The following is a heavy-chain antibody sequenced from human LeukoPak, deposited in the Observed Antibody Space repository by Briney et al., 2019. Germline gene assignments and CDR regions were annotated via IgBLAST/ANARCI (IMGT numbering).Heavy chain of an antibody. D-gene: IGHD3-10*02. Sequence: GASVKVSCKASGYTFTSYDINWVRQAPGQGLEWMGWMNPNSGNTGYAQKFQGRVTMTRNTSISTAYMELSSMRSEDTAVYYCGRGRYSLFGELMDYYYYYGMDVWGQGTTVTVSS. CDR3: GRGRYSLFGELMDYYYYYGMDV. V-gene: IGHV1-8*01. J-gene: IGHJ6*02. CDR1: GYTFTSYD. CDR2: MNPNSGNT.